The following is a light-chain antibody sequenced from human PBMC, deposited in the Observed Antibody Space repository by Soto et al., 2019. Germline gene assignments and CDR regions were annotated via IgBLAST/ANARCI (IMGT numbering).Light chain of an antibody. CDR1: QGVRDD. V-gene: IGKV1-6*01. Sequence: AIQMTQSPSSLSASVGDRVTITCRASQGVRDDLGWYQQKPGQPPKLLIYATSTLQSGVPSRFSGSGSGTDFTLTISSLQPEDFATYYCLQDYDYPLTFGGGTKVEIK. CDR3: LQDYDYPLT. J-gene: IGKJ4*01. CDR2: ATS.